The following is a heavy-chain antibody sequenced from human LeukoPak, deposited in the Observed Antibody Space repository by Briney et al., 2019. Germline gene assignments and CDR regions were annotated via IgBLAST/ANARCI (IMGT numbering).Heavy chain of an antibody. V-gene: IGHV4-38-2*01. D-gene: IGHD1-26*01. CDR3: ARHANSHSGTYQWRYYFDY. Sequence: PSETLSLTCAVSASSISSDFHWGWIRQPPGKGLEWIGSIYHSGTTYYNPSFKSRVTISVDTSKNQFSLKLTSVTAADTAVYYCARHANSHSGTYQWRYYFDYWGQGTLVTVSS. CDR2: IYHSGTT. CDR1: ASSISSDFH. J-gene: IGHJ4*02.